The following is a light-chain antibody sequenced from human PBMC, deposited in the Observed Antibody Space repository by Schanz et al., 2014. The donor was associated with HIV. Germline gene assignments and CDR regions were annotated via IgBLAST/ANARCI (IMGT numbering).Light chain of an antibody. CDR2: GAS. CDR1: QSVSSQ. CDR3: QQYNNWHT. Sequence: EIVLTQSPGTLSLSPGKRATLSCRASQSVSSQLAWYQQRPGQAPRLLIYGASTRATGIPARFSGSGSGTEFTLTISSLQSEDFAVYFCQQYNNWHTFGQGTKLEIK. V-gene: IGKV3-15*01. J-gene: IGKJ2*01.